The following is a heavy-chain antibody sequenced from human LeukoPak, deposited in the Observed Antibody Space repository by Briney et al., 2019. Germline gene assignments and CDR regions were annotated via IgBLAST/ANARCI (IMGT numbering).Heavy chain of an antibody. D-gene: IGHD4-23*01. V-gene: IGHV3-48*03. J-gene: IGHJ4*02. Sequence: GESLRLSCAASGFTFSSYEMHWVRQAPEKGLEWVSYISSSGSTIYYADSVKGRFTISRDNAKNSLSLQMNSLRAEDTAVYYCARDYGGSSPFDYWGQGTLVTVSS. CDR3: ARDYGGSSPFDY. CDR1: GFTFSSYE. CDR2: ISSSGSTI.